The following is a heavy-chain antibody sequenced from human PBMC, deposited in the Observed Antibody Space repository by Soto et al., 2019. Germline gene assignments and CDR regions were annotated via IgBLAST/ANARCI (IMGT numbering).Heavy chain of an antibody. CDR3: ARGETYLGV. J-gene: IGHJ6*02. CDR1: RDTFNKYA. D-gene: IGHD3-16*01. CDR2: IIPIFSSR. Sequence: QVQLVQSGAEVKKPGSSVKVSCKTSRDTFNKYAFNWVRQAPGQGLEWMGWIIPIFSSRNYAEKFQGRVTITADDSTSTAYMELRSLRFADTAVYYCARGETYLGVWGQGTTVNVSS. V-gene: IGHV1-69*01.